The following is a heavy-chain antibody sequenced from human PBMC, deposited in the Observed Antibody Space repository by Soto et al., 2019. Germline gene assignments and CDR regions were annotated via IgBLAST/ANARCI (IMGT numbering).Heavy chain of an antibody. CDR3: AKERRGRYYFDY. V-gene: IGHV3-30*18. CDR1: GFTFSSYG. Sequence: GGSLRLSCAASGFTFSSYGMHWVRQAPGKGLEGVAVISYDGSNKYYADSVKGRFTISRDNSKNTLYLQMNSLRAEDTAVYYCAKERRGRYYFDYWGQGTLVTVSS. CDR2: ISYDGSNK. D-gene: IGHD6-19*01. J-gene: IGHJ4*02.